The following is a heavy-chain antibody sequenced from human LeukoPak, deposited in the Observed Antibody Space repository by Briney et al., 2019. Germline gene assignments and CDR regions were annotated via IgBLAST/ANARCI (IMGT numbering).Heavy chain of an antibody. V-gene: IGHV3-7*01. J-gene: IGHJ6*03. CDR1: GFTLSNDY. CDR3: ASSPYYYYYMDV. CDR2: IRQDGSER. Sequence: ERSQRLACPAAGFTLSNDYTSRVSQAQGKVLEWVANIRQDGSERYYVDSVKGRFTISRDNAKNSLYLQMNSLRAEDTAVYYCASSPYYYYYMDVWGKGTTVTVSS.